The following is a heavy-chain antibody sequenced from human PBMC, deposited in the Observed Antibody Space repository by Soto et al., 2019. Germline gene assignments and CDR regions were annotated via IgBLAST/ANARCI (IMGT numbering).Heavy chain of an antibody. CDR1: GFTVSSNY. J-gene: IGHJ4*02. CDR3: ARDLIGGSYYDFWSGYHSSCY. Sequence: EVQLVESGGGLVQPGGSLRLSCAASGFTVSSNYMSWVRQAPGKGLEWVSVIYSGGSTYYADSVKGRFTISRDNAKNTRYLQMSSLRAEDTSVYYCARDLIGGSYYDFWSGYHSSCYWGQGTLVTVSS. CDR2: IYSGGST. D-gene: IGHD3-3*01. V-gene: IGHV3-66*01.